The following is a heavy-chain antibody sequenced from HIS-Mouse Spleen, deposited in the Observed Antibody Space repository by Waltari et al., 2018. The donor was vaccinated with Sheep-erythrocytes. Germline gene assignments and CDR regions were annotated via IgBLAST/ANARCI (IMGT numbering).Heavy chain of an antibody. J-gene: IGHJ4*02. D-gene: IGHD5-18*01. CDR2: LYSSGIT. CDR3: ARHKDTAMVHFDY. CDR1: GGSISSSSYY. Sequence: QLQLQESGPGLVKPSETLSLTCTVSGGSISSSSYYWGWIRQPPGKGLEWIGSLYSSGITYYNPFLKSRVTISVDTSKNQFSLKLSSVTAADTAVYYCARHKDTAMVHFDYWGQGTLVTVSS. V-gene: IGHV4-39*01.